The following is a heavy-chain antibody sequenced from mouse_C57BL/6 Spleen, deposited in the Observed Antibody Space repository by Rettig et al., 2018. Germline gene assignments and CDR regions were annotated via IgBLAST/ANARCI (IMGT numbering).Heavy chain of an antibody. V-gene: IGHV14-3*01. J-gene: IGHJ1*03. D-gene: IGHD2-3*01. Sequence: SVKLSCTASGFNIKNTYMHWVKQRPEQGLEWIGRIDPANGNTKYAPKFQGKATITADTSSNTAYLQLSSLTSEDTAIYYCARSGSYDGYFWYFDVWGTGTTVTVSS. CDR3: ARSGSYDGYFWYFDV. CDR1: GFNIKNTY. CDR2: IDPANGNT.